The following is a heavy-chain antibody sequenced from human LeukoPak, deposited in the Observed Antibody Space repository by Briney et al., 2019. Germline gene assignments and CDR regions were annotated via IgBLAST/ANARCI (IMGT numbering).Heavy chain of an antibody. Sequence: SETLSLTCAVYGGSFSGYYWSWIRQPPGKGLEWIGEINHSGSTNYNPSLKSRVTISVDTSKNQFSLKLSSVTAADTAVYYCARGETARSYYYYYMDVWGKGTTVTVSS. CDR1: GGSFSGYY. J-gene: IGHJ6*03. CDR2: INHSGST. V-gene: IGHV4-34*01. D-gene: IGHD5-18*01. CDR3: ARGETARSYYYYYMDV.